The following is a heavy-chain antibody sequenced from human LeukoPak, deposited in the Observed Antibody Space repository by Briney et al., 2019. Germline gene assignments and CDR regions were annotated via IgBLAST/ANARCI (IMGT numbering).Heavy chain of an antibody. CDR2: ISGSGGST. CDR3: AKDSLDHGDLFDY. D-gene: IGHD4-17*01. J-gene: IGHJ4*02. Sequence: GGSLRLSCRTSGFTFSDCAVSWFRQAPGKGLEWVSAISGSGGSTYYADSVKGRFTISRDNSKNTLYLQMNSLRAEDTAVYYCAKDSLDHGDLFDYWGQGTLVTVSS. CDR1: GFTFSDCA. V-gene: IGHV3-23*01.